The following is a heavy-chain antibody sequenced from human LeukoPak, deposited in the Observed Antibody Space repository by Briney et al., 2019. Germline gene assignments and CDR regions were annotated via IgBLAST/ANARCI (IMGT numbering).Heavy chain of an antibody. J-gene: IGHJ4*02. CDR2: IFPEDSNN. CDR1: GDDFSTSW. Sequence: PGESLKISCQVSGDDFSTSWIGWVRQVPGKGLDWMGIIFPEDSNNRYSTSFQGQVTISADKSISTAYLQWSSLKASDTAMYYCARRGPSGGGSYYFDYWGQGTLVTVSS. V-gene: IGHV5-51*01. CDR3: ARRGPSGGGSYYFDY. D-gene: IGHD2-15*01.